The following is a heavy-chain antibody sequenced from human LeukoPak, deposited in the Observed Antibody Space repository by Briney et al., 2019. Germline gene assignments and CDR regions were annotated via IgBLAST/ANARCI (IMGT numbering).Heavy chain of an antibody. CDR3: ATDTSSWSFDY. CDR1: GFTFSSYA. V-gene: IGHV3-23*01. CDR2: ISGSGAGT. J-gene: IGHJ4*02. D-gene: IGHD6-13*01. Sequence: GGSLRLSCAASGFTFSSYAMSWVRQAPGKGLEWVSAISGSGAGTYYADSVKGRFTISRDNSKNTLYLQMHSLRAEDTAVYYCATDTSSWSFDYWGQGTLVTVSS.